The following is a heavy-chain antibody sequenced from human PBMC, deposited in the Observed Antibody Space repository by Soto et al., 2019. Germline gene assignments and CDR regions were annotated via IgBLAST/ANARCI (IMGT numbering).Heavy chain of an antibody. CDR3: ARDGESSSWYGDNWFDP. V-gene: IGHV1-3*01. Sequence: ASVKVSCKASGYTFTSYAMHWVRQAPGQRLEWMGWINAGNGNTKYSQKFQGRVTITRDTSASTAYMELSSLRSEDTAVYYCARDGESSSWYGDNWFDPWGQGTLVTVSS. CDR1: GYTFTSYA. CDR2: INAGNGNT. D-gene: IGHD6-13*01. J-gene: IGHJ5*02.